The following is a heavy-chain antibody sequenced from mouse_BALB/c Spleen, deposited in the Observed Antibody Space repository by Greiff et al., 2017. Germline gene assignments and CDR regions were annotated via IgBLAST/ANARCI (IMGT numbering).Heavy chain of an antibody. CDR3: ARFYYDYDRAMDY. Sequence: VQLQQPGAELVKPGASVKLSCKASGYTFTSYWMHWVKQRPGQGLEWIGEINPSNGRTNYNEKFKGKATLTSDKSSSTAYMELSSLTSEDSAVYYCARFYYDYDRAMDYWGQGTSVTVSS. CDR2: INPSNGRT. D-gene: IGHD2-4*01. V-gene: IGHV1S81*02. CDR1: GYTFTSYW. J-gene: IGHJ4*01.